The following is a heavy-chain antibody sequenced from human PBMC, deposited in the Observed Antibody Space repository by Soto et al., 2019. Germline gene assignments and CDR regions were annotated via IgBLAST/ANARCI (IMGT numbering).Heavy chain of an antibody. CDR1: GGSISSSSYY. V-gene: IGHV4-39*07. Sequence: SETLSLTCTVSGGSISSSSYYWGWIRQPPGKGLEWIGEINHSGSTNYNPSLKSRVTISVDTSKNQFSLKLSSVTAADTAVYYCARERETGYSSSWVYYYYYGMDVWGQGTTVTVSS. D-gene: IGHD6-13*01. CDR2: INHSGST. CDR3: ARERETGYSSSWVYYYYYGMDV. J-gene: IGHJ6*02.